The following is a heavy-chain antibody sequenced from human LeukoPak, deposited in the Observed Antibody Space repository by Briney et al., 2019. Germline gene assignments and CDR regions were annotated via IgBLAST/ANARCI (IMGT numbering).Heavy chain of an antibody. Sequence: PSETLSLTCAVYGGSFSGHYWSWIRQPPGKGLEWIGEINHSGSTNYNPSLKSRVTISVDKSKNQFSLKLSSVTAADTAVYYCARAYYYGSGTMKSYFDYWGQGTLVTVSS. D-gene: IGHD3-10*01. J-gene: IGHJ4*02. CDR3: ARAYYYGSGTMKSYFDY. CDR2: INHSGST. V-gene: IGHV4-34*01. CDR1: GGSFSGHY.